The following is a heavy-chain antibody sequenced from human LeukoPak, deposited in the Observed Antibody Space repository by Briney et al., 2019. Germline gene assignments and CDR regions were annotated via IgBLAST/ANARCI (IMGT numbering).Heavy chain of an antibody. CDR1: GVSISSGSYY. V-gene: IGHV4-61*01. Sequence: SQTLSLTCAVSGVSISSGSYYWRWIRQPPGKGLEWIGYIYYSGSTNYNPSLKSRVTISVDTSKNQFSLKLSSVTAADTAVYYCARVILGSSAAHDAFDIWGQGTMVTVSS. CDR3: ARVILGSSAAHDAFDI. D-gene: IGHD6-6*01. CDR2: IYYSGST. J-gene: IGHJ3*02.